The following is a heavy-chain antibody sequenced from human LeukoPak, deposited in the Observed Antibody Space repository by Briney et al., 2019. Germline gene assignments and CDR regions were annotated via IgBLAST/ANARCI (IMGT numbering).Heavy chain of an antibody. CDR3: VKSAGKDGYRDVFDI. CDR1: GFTFSSYA. CDR2: ISGSGGST. V-gene: IGHV3-23*01. D-gene: IGHD5-24*01. J-gene: IGHJ3*02. Sequence: GGSLRLSCAASGFTFSSYAMSWVRQAPGKGLEWVSAISGSGGSTYYADSVRGLFTISRDIFKNTLYLQMNSLRAEDTAVYHCVKSAGKDGYRDVFDIWGQGTVVTVSS.